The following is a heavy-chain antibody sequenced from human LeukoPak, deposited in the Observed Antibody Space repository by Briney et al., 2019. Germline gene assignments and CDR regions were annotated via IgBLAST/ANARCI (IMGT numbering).Heavy chain of an antibody. CDR3: ARGLVGATTAWLDP. D-gene: IGHD1-26*01. Sequence: SETLSLTCTVSGGSISSSSYYWGWIRQPPGKGLEWIGSIYYSGSTYCNPSLKSRVTISVDTSKNQFSLKLSSVTAADTAVYYCARGLVGATTAWLDPWGQGTLVTVSS. J-gene: IGHJ5*02. CDR1: GGSISSSSYY. CDR2: IYYSGST. V-gene: IGHV4-39*01.